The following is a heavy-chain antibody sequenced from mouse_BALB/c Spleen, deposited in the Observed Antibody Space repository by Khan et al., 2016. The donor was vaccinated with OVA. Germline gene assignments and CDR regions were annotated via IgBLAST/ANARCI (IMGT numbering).Heavy chain of an antibody. V-gene: IGHV1-7*01. CDR2: INPSTGYT. Sequence: VQLQQSGAELAKPGASVKMSCKASGYTFTSYWMHWVKQRPGQGLEWIGYINPSTGYTEYNQRFKEKATLTADKSSSTAYMQLSSLTSEESAVYSCANHGSSSAWLTYWGQGTLVTVSA. J-gene: IGHJ3*01. CDR1: GYTFTSYW. D-gene: IGHD1-1*01. CDR3: ANHGSSSAWLTY.